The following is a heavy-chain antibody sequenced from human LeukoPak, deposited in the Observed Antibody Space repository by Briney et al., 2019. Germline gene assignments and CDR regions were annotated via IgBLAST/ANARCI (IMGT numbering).Heavy chain of an antibody. Sequence: SETLSLTCTVSGGSISSSDYYWGWIRQPPGKGLEWIGAIYYSGSTYYNPSLKSRVTISVDTSKNQFSLKLSSVTAADTAVYYCAGESRNRFDPWGQGTLVTVSS. CDR1: GGSISSSDYY. CDR3: AGESRNRFDP. J-gene: IGHJ5*02. D-gene: IGHD2/OR15-2a*01. V-gene: IGHV4-39*07. CDR2: IYYSGST.